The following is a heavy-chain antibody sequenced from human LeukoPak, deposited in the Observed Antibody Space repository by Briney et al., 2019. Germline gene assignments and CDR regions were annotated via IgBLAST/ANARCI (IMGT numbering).Heavy chain of an antibody. D-gene: IGHD2-2*01. CDR2: ISGSGGST. CDR3: AKDWCSSASCQHFDY. J-gene: IGHJ4*02. V-gene: IGHV3-23*01. CDR1: RFTFSRYA. Sequence: GGSLRLSCSASRFTFSRYAISWGRQVPGTGLYWVSGISGSGGSTYYADSVKGRFTISRDNSRNTLYLQMNSLRAEDTAVYFCAKDWCSSASCQHFDYWGQGTLVTVSS.